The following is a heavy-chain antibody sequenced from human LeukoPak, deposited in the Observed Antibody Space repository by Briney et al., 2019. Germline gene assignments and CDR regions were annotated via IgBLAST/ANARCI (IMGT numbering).Heavy chain of an antibody. CDR3: ARDENGWYSGVDS. J-gene: IGHJ4*02. V-gene: IGHV3-48*03. CDR1: GFTFSSYE. D-gene: IGHD6-19*01. Sequence: GGSLRLSCVASGFTFSSYEMNWVRQAPGKGLEWVSYVTGSGTGVHYGDSVKGRFTISRDNARNSLYLQMDSLRVEDTAVYYCARDENGWYSGVDSWGQGTLVIVSS. CDR2: VTGSGTGV.